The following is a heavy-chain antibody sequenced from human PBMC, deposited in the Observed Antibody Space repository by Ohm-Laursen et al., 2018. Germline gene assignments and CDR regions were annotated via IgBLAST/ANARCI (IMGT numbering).Heavy chain of an antibody. D-gene: IGHD5-12*01. CDR1: GESFSGSY. Sequence: SETLSLTCTVYGESFSGSYCSWIRQPPGKGLEWIGEINHRGTTNYKSSLKSRVTISVDTSKNQLSLELTSVTAADTAVYYCASLNSAYGRGGMDVWGQGTTVIVSS. CDR3: ASLNSAYGRGGMDV. CDR2: INHRGTT. J-gene: IGHJ6*02. V-gene: IGHV4-34*01.